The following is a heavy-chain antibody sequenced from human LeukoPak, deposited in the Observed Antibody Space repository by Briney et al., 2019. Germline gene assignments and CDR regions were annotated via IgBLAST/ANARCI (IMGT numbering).Heavy chain of an antibody. J-gene: IGHJ4*02. CDR3: ARDYYESGSYGGISFDY. CDR2: ISNSDGST. D-gene: IGHD3-10*01. Sequence: QPGGSLRLSCAASGFTFRKYVMTWVRQAPGKGLEWVSGISNSDGSTYNADSVKGRFIISRDDSKNTLYLQMTSLRAEDTAVYYCARDYYESGSYGGISFDYWGQGTLVTVSS. CDR1: GFTFRKYV. V-gene: IGHV3-23*01.